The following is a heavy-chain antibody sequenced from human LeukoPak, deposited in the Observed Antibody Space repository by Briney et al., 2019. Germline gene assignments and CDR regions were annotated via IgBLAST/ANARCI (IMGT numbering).Heavy chain of an antibody. CDR1: GGSISSYY. D-gene: IGHD3-22*01. Sequence: SETLSLTCTVSGGSISSYYWSWIRQPAGKGLEWIGRIHTSGSTNYNPSLKSRVTMSVDTSKNQFSLKLSSVTAADTAVYYCARDTYYYDSSGYYAFDYWGQGTLVTVSS. CDR2: IHTSGST. J-gene: IGHJ4*02. CDR3: ARDTYYYDSSGYYAFDY. V-gene: IGHV4-4*07.